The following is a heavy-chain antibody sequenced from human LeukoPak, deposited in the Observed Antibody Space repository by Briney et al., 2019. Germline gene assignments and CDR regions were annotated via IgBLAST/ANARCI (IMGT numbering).Heavy chain of an antibody. CDR2: IKSDGSST. CDR1: GFTFSSYS. V-gene: IGHV3-74*01. Sequence: PGGSLRLSCAASGFTFSSYSMHWVRQAPGKGLVWVSRIKSDGSSTSYADSVKGRFTISRDNAKNTLYLQMNSLRAEDTAVYYCARDQLYCTGGTCYFDYWGQGTLVTVSS. CDR3: ARDQLYCTGGTCYFDY. D-gene: IGHD2-8*02. J-gene: IGHJ4*01.